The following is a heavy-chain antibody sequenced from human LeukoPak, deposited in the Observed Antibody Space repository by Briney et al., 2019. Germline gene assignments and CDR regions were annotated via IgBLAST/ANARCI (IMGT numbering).Heavy chain of an antibody. V-gene: IGHV3-23*01. D-gene: IGHD1-26*01. CDR2: ISGSGGST. Sequence: GGSLKLSCAASGFTFSSYGMSWVRQAPGKGLEWVSGISGSGGSTYYADSVKGRFTISRDNSKNILYLQMNSLRAEDTAVYYCAKDPNYSGSPPFDNWGQGTLVTVSS. J-gene: IGHJ4*02. CDR3: AKDPNYSGSPPFDN. CDR1: GFTFSSYG.